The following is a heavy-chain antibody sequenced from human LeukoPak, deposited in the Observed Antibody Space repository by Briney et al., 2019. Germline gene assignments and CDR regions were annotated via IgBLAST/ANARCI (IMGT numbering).Heavy chain of an antibody. V-gene: IGHV3-74*01. J-gene: IGHJ4*02. D-gene: IGHD3-22*01. CDR1: GFTVTNYW. Sequence: GGSLRLSCTTSGFTVTNYWMHWVRQAPGKGLVWVSRINSNGSNTNYAGSVKGRFTISRDNARNTLYLQMNSLRAEDTAVYYCAGGLSDYYYTVGYWGQGTLVTVSS. CDR3: AGGLSDYYYTVGY. CDR2: INSNGSNT.